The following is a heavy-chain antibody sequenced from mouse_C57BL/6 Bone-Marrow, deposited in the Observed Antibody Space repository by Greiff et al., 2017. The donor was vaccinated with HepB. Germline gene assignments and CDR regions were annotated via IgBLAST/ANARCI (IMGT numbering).Heavy chain of an antibody. CDR2: IWSGGST. J-gene: IGHJ3*01. CDR1: GFSLTSYG. CDR3: ARNEDGYYVAY. D-gene: IGHD2-3*01. Sequence: VQLVESGPGLVQPSQCLSITCTASGFSLTSYGVHWVRQSPGKGLEWLGVIWSGGSTDYNAAFMSRLSITKDNSKRQVFFKMNSLQADDTAIYYCARNEDGYYVAYWGQGTLVTVSA. V-gene: IGHV2-5*01.